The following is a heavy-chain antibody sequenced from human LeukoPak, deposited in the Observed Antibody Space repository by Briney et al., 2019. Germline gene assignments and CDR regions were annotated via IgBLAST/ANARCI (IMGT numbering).Heavy chain of an antibody. CDR3: VKERGPFDGFDI. Sequence: PGGSLRLSCAASGFTFSNYGMHWVRQAPGKGLEGVAVIWSDGNNRYYADSVKGRFIFSRDNSKNNLSLQMNSLRAEDTAVYYCVKERGPFDGFDIWGQGTMVTVFS. CDR1: GFTFSNYG. CDR2: IWSDGNNR. V-gene: IGHV3-33*06. J-gene: IGHJ3*02.